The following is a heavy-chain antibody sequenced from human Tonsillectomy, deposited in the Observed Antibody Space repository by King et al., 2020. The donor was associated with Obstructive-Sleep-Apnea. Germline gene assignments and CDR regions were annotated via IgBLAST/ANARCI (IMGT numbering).Heavy chain of an antibody. J-gene: IGHJ4*02. Sequence: QLVQSGGGLVQPGRSLRLSCAASGFTFDDYAMHWVRQAPGKGLEWVSGISWNSGSIGYAGSVKGRFTISRDNAKNSLYLQMNRLRAEDTALYYCAKDGGTSWFGEGSDYWGQGTLVTVSS. CDR3: AKDGGTSWFGEGSDY. CDR2: ISWNSGSI. CDR1: GFTFDDYA. D-gene: IGHD3-10*01. V-gene: IGHV3-9*01.